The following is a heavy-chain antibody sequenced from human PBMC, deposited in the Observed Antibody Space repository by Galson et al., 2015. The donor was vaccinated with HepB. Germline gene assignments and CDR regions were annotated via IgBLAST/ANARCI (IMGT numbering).Heavy chain of an antibody. V-gene: IGHV3-74*01. Sequence: LRLSCAAFGFTFSSYWMHWVRQAPGKGLVWVSRINSDGSSTSYADSVKGRFTISRDNAKNTLYLQMNSLRAEDTAVYYCARNGYSYGFDYWGQGTLVTVSS. CDR2: INSDGSST. J-gene: IGHJ4*02. CDR1: GFTFSSYW. D-gene: IGHD5-18*01. CDR3: ARNGYSYGFDY.